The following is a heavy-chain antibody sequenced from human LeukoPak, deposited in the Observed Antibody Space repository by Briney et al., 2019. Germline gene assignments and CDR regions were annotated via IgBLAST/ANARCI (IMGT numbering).Heavy chain of an antibody. Sequence: ETLSLTCTVSGGSISSSSYYWGWIRQPPGKGLEWIGSIYYSGSTYYNPSLKSRVTISVDTSKNQFSLKLSSVTAADTAVYYCARPGKGYGDFDYWGQGTLVTVSS. V-gene: IGHV4-39*01. CDR3: ARPGKGYGDFDY. CDR2: IYYSGST. CDR1: GGSISSSSYY. D-gene: IGHD4-17*01. J-gene: IGHJ4*02.